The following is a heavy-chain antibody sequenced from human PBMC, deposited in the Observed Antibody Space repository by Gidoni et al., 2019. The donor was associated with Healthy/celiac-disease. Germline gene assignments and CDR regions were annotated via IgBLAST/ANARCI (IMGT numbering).Heavy chain of an antibody. CDR3: ARDKNELLWFGELAY. J-gene: IGHJ4*02. Sequence: QVQLVESGGGVVQPGRSLRLSCAASGFTFSSHGMPWVRQAPGKGLEWVAVIWYDGSNKYYADSVKGRFAISRDNSKNTLYLQMNSLRAEDTAVYYCARDKNELLWFGELAYWGQGTLVTVSS. V-gene: IGHV3-33*01. D-gene: IGHD3-10*01. CDR2: IWYDGSNK. CDR1: GFTFSSHG.